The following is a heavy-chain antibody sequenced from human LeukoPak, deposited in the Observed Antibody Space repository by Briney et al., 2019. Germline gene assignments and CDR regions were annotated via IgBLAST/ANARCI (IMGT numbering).Heavy chain of an antibody. Sequence: PGGSLRLSCAASGFTFRSHWMTWVRHAPGGWLEWVANIRLDVYEINYVDSVKGRFTISRDNAKTSLFLQMNSLRAEDTALYYCAREVIIRDKSSFDSWGQGTLVTVSS. J-gene: IGHJ4*02. CDR1: GFTFRSHW. V-gene: IGHV3-7*01. CDR3: AREVIIRDKSSFDS. CDR2: IRLDVYEI. D-gene: IGHD2-21*01.